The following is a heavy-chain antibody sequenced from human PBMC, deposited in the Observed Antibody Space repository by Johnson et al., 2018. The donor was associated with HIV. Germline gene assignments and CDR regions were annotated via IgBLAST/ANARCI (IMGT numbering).Heavy chain of an antibody. J-gene: IGHJ3*02. CDR2: ISYDGSNK. CDR1: GFTVSSNY. D-gene: IGHD2-2*01. CDR3: ARVAPAHDAFDI. Sequence: QVQLVESGGGLIQPGGSLRLSCAASGFTVSSNYMSWVRQAPGKGLEWVAVISYDGSNKYYADSVKGRFTISRDNSKNTLYLQMNSLRAEDTAVYYWARVAPAHDAFDIWGQGTMVTVSS. V-gene: IGHV3-30*03.